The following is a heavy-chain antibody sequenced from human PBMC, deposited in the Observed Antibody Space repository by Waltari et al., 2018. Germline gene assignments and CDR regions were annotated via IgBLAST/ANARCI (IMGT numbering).Heavy chain of an antibody. CDR3: ARGLTMIVVVPLGY. Sequence: QVQLVQSGAEVKKPGASVKVSCKASGYTFTGYYMHWVRQAPGQGLEWMGRINPNSGGTNYAQKCQGRVTMTRDTSISTAYMELSRLRSDDTAVYYCARGLTMIVVVPLGYWGQGTLVTVSS. D-gene: IGHD3-22*01. CDR2: INPNSGGT. CDR1: GYTFTGYY. J-gene: IGHJ4*02. V-gene: IGHV1-2*06.